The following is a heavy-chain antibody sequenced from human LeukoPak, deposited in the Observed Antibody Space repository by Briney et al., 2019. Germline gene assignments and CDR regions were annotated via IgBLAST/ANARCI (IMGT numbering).Heavy chain of an antibody. J-gene: IGHJ4*02. CDR2: IYSGGST. Sequence: GGSLRLFCAASGFTVSSNYMSWVRQAPGKGLEWVSVIYSGGSTYYADSVKGRFTISRDNSKNTLYLQMNSLRAEDTAVYYCASRPSGWYFDYWGQGTLVTVSS. V-gene: IGHV3-53*01. CDR1: GFTVSSNY. CDR3: ASRPSGWYFDY. D-gene: IGHD6-19*01.